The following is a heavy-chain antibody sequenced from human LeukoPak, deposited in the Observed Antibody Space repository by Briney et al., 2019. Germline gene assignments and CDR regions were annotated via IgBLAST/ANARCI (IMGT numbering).Heavy chain of an antibody. D-gene: IGHD3-22*01. CDR1: GGSFSGYY. Sequence: SETLSLTCAVYGGSFSGYYWSWVRQPPGKGLEWMGEINHSGSTNYNPSLKSRVTMSADTSKNQLSLKLSSVTAADTAVYYCARPYYYDSRIDPWGQGILVTVSS. CDR2: INHSGST. V-gene: IGHV4-34*01. J-gene: IGHJ5*02. CDR3: ARPYYYDSRIDP.